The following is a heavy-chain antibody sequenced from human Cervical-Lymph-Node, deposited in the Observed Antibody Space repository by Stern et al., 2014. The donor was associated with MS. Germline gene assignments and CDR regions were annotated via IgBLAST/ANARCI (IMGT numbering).Heavy chain of an antibody. CDR3: AKVGVFMDV. V-gene: IGHV3-23*04. D-gene: IGHD3-16*01. J-gene: IGHJ6*02. CDR2: ITGGGGGT. CDR1: GFTFRDYA. Sequence: EVQLVESGGDLVQPGGSLRLSCAASGFTFRDYAMSWVRQAPGKGLEWVSTITGGGGGTYYADSVKGRFTISRDNSKNTLYLQMNSLRADDTAVYYCAKVGVFMDVWGQGTTVTVSS.